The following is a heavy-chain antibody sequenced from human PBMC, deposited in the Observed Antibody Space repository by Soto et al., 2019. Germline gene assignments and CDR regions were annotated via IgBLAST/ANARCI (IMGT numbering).Heavy chain of an antibody. CDR1: SGSISSSNR. J-gene: IGHJ6*03. CDR2: IYHSGST. Sequence: SETLSLTCAVSSGSISSSNRWSWVRQPPGKGLEWIGEIYHSGSTNYNPSLKSRVTISVDKSKNQFSLKLSSVTAADTAVYYCAGWFGELLYAGYYYMDVWGKGTTVTVSS. CDR3: AGWFGELLYAGYYYMDV. V-gene: IGHV4-4*02. D-gene: IGHD3-10*01.